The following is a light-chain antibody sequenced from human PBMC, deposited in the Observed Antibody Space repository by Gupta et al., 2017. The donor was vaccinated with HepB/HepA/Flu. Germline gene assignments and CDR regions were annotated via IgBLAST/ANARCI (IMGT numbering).Light chain of an antibody. J-gene: IGLJ1*01. V-gene: IGLV2-14*03. CDR3: TSFTGRLTYV. Sequence: QSALTQPASVSGSPGQSLTMSCTGTSSDVGAYNYVSWYQHYPGKAPKLIIYDVYYRPSGVSNRFSGSKSGNTASLTISELQAEDEADYYCTSFTGRLTYVFGSGTKVTVL. CDR1: SSDVGAYNY. CDR2: DVY.